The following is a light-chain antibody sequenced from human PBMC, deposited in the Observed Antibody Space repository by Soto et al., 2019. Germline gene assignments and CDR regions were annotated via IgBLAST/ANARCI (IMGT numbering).Light chain of an antibody. V-gene: IGLV2-18*01. CDR2: EVS. J-gene: IGLJ1*01. CDR1: SSDVGSYNR. CDR3: SLYTSSSLYV. Sequence: QSVLTQPPSVSGSPGQSVPISCTGTSSDVGSYNRVSWYQQPPGTAPKLMIYEVSNRPSGVPDRFSGSKSGNTASLTISGLQAEDEADYCCSLYTSSSLYVFGAGTKGTVL.